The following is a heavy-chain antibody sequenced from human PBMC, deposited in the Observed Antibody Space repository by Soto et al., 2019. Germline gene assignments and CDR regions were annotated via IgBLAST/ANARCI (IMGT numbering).Heavy chain of an antibody. V-gene: IGHV3-23*01. CDR3: VKDRHVYDRSGYPRGWFDS. Sequence: GSLRLSCAASGFTFSSYAMSWVRQAPGKGLERVSAISGSGGSTYYADSVKGRFTISRDNSKSTLFLQMNSLRVEDTAVYHCVKDRHVYDRSGYPRGWFDSWGQGTLVTVSS. D-gene: IGHD3-22*01. CDR1: GFTFSSYA. J-gene: IGHJ5*01. CDR2: ISGSGGST.